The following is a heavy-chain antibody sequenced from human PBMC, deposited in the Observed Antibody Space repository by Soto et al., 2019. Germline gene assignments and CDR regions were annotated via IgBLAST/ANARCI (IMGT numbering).Heavy chain of an antibody. J-gene: IGHJ4*02. CDR1: GGSISSSSYY. Sequence: LSLTCTVSGGSISSSSYYWCWIRQPPGKGLEWIGSFYYSGSTYYNPSLKSRVTISVDTSKNQFSLRLSSVTAADTAVYFCARTYYSDSSGYGAFDYWGQGSLVTVSS. CDR3: ARTYYSDSSGYGAFDY. D-gene: IGHD3-22*01. CDR2: FYYSGST. V-gene: IGHV4-39*07.